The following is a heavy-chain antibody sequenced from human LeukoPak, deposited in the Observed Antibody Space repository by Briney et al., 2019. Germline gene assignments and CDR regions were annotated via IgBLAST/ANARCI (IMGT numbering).Heavy chain of an antibody. J-gene: IGHJ6*04. CDR1: GFTFSSYA. CDR3: SLLLLWFGELYYNGMDV. Sequence: GGSLRLSCAASGFTFSSYAMIWVRQAPGKGLEGVSAISGSGGSTYYADSVKGRFTISRDNSKNTLYLQMNSLRAEDTAVYYCSLLLLWFGELYYNGMDVWGKGTTVTVSS. V-gene: IGHV3-23*01. D-gene: IGHD3-10*01. CDR2: ISGSGGST.